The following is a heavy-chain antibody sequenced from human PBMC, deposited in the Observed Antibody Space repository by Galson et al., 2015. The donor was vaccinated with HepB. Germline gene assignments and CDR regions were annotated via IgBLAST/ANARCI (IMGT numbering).Heavy chain of an antibody. CDR1: GFTFSSYA. D-gene: IGHD2-2*02. J-gene: IGHJ4*02. CDR2: MSRNGGNT. CDR3: AKGGIGYCSSTSCSTASFDY. V-gene: IGHV3-23*01. Sequence: SLRLSCAASGFTFSSYAMSWVRQAPGKGLEWVSGMSRNGGNTYYADSVKGRFTISRDNSENTLYLQMSSLRAEDTAVYYCAKGGIGYCSSTSCSTASFDYWGQGTLVTVSS.